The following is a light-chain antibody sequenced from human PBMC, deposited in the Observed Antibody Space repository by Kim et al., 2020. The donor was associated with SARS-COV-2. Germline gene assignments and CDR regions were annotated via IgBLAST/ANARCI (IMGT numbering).Light chain of an antibody. V-gene: IGLV6-57*03. J-gene: IGLJ3*02. CDR3: HSYDSTNHV. CDR1: SGSIASYF. CDR2: EDN. Sequence: GKTVTISCTRSSGSIASYFVQWYQQRPGSAPTILIYEDNQRPSGVPDRFSGSIDSSSNSAYLTISGLRTEDEADYYCHSYDSTNHVFGGGTQLTVL.